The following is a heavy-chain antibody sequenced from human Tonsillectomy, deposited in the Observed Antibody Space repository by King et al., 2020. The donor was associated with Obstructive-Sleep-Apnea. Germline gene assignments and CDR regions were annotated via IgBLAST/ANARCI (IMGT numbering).Heavy chain of an antibody. D-gene: IGHD3-3*01. CDR3: ARLFIYNFWSGYLDS. CDR2: ISSNGGST. Sequence: VQLVESGGGLVQPGGSLRLSCAASGFTFSSYAMHWVRQAPGKGLEYVSAISSNGGSTYYANSVKGRFTISRDNSKNTLYLQMGSLRAEDMAVYYCARLFIYNFWSGYLDSWGQGTLVTVSS. CDR1: GFTFSSYA. J-gene: IGHJ4*02. V-gene: IGHV3-64*01.